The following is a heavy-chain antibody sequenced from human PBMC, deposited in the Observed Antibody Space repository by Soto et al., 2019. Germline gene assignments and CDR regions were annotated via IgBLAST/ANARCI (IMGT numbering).Heavy chain of an antibody. V-gene: IGHV1-46*01. CDR3: VREGERIVGARPDY. CDR1: GYTFTSYY. J-gene: IGHJ4*02. Sequence: ASVKVSCNASGYTFTSYYMHWVRQPPGQGPEWMAIVNPSGGSTSYAQTFQGRVTMTCDTSTSTVYMELYSLRSEDTAFYYCVREGERIVGARPDYWGQGTLVTVSS. CDR2: VNPSGGST. D-gene: IGHD1-26*01.